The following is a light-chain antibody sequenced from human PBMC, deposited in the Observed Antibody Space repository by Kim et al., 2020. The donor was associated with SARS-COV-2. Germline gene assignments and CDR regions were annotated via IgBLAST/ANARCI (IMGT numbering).Light chain of an antibody. CDR2: GAS. V-gene: IGKV3-15*01. Sequence: EIVMTQSPASLSVSPGGGATLSCRASQSVSSNLAWYQQKPGQAPRLLIYGASTRATGIPARFSGSGSATEFTLTISSLQSEDFAVYYCQQYDNWPRTFGGGTKLEI. CDR1: QSVSSN. CDR3: QQYDNWPRT. J-gene: IGKJ4*01.